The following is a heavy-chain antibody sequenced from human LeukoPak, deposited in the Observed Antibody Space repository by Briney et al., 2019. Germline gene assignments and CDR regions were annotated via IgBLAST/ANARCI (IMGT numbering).Heavy chain of an antibody. CDR1: GFTFSNAW. J-gene: IGHJ3*02. CDR3: TTDENYSNYDAFDI. D-gene: IGHD4-11*01. CDR2: IKSKTDGGTT. V-gene: IGHV3-15*01. Sequence: GGSLRLSCAASGFTFSNAWMSWVRQAPGKGLEWVGRIKSKTDGGTTDYAAPVKGRFTISRDDSKNTLYLQMNSLKTEDTAVYYCTTDENYSNYDAFDIWGQGTMVTVSS.